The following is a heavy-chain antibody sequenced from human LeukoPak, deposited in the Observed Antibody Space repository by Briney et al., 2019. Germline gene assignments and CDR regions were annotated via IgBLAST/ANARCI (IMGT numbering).Heavy chain of an antibody. Sequence: SETLSLTCTVSGGSVTSYHWSWLRQPPGKGLEWIGYIYTSGSTNYNPSLKSRVTISVDASKNQFSLNLRSVTAAGTAVYYCARHGSDDYFDYWGQGALVTVSS. D-gene: IGHD1-26*01. CDR3: ARHGSDDYFDY. V-gene: IGHV4-4*09. J-gene: IGHJ4*02. CDR2: IYTSGST. CDR1: GGSVTSYH.